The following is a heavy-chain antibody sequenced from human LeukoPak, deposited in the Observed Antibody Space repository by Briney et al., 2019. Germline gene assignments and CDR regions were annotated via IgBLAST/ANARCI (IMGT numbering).Heavy chain of an antibody. J-gene: IGHJ4*02. D-gene: IGHD1-26*01. CDR2: ISGYNAKT. CDR1: GYMFSSYY. CDR3: TRTRDYFATTRYFDY. Sequence: GASVKVSCKASGYMFSSYYMTWVRQAPGQGLEWMGWISGYNAKTNYAQKFQGRVTMTTDTSTRNAYLELRSLSSDDTAVYYCTRTRDYFATTRYFDYWGQGTLVTVSS. V-gene: IGHV1-18*01.